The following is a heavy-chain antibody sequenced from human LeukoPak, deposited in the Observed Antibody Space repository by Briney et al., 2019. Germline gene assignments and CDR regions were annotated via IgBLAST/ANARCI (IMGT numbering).Heavy chain of an antibody. CDR1: GFTFSTYG. CDR2: IWYDGSNK. Sequence: GGSLRLSCAASGFTFSTYGMHCVRRAPGKGLDWVALIWYDGSNKYYGDSVKGRFTISRDNAQNTLYLQMTSLRVEDTAVYYCARDLGYSSGHPFDYWGQGTLVTVSS. J-gene: IGHJ4*02. D-gene: IGHD6-19*01. V-gene: IGHV3-33*01. CDR3: ARDLGYSSGHPFDY.